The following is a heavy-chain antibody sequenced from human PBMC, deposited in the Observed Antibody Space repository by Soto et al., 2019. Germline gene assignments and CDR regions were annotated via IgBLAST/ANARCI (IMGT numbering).Heavy chain of an antibody. Sequence: SQTLSLTCAISGDSVSSNSAAWNWIRQSPSRGLEWLGRTYYRSKWYNDYAVSVKSRITINPDTSKNQFSLQLNSVTPEDTAVYYCARDRGIVVVPAAAQEGFDPWGQGTLVTVSS. J-gene: IGHJ5*02. D-gene: IGHD2-2*01. V-gene: IGHV6-1*01. CDR2: TYYRSKWYN. CDR1: GDSVSSNSAA. CDR3: ARDRGIVVVPAAAQEGFDP.